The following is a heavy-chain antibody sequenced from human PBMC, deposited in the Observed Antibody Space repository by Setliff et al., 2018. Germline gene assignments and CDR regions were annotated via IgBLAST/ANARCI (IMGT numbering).Heavy chain of an antibody. Sequence: GASVKVSCKASGYTLSKYYIHWVRQAPGQGLEWMGWISPKSGGTNYGQKFQGRVTMTRDTSISTVYMELSRLRSDDTAVYYCARGGTTLTSYDYWGQGTLVTVSS. J-gene: IGHJ4*02. CDR2: ISPKSGGT. CDR1: GYTLSKYY. CDR3: ARGGTTLTSYDY. D-gene: IGHD4-4*01. V-gene: IGHV1-2*02.